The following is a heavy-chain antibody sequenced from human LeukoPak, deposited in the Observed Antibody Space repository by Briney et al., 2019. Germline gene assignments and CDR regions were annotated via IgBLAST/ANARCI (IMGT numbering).Heavy chain of an antibody. V-gene: IGHV3-33*01. CDR1: GFIFSNYG. J-gene: IGHJ4*02. CDR2: IWNDGSET. CDR3: ARDMGRAWYGPPDY. D-gene: IGHD6-13*01. Sequence: GRSLRLSCAASGFIFSNYGMHWVRQAPGKRLEWVAVIWNDGSETFHADSVKGRFRIARDNSKNTLYLQMNSLRAEDTAVYFCARDMGRAWYGPPDYWGQGTLVTVSP.